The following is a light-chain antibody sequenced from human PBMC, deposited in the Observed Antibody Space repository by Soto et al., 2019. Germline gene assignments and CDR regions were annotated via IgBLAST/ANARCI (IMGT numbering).Light chain of an antibody. CDR2: QDR. CDR1: KLGDKY. CDR3: QAWDSTTVV. Sequence: SYELTQPPSVSVSPGQIASITCSGDKLGDKYACWYQQKPGQSPVMVIYQDRKRPSGIPERFSGSNSGNTATLTISGTQAMDEADYYCQAWDSTTVVFGGGTKLTVL. J-gene: IGLJ2*01. V-gene: IGLV3-1*01.